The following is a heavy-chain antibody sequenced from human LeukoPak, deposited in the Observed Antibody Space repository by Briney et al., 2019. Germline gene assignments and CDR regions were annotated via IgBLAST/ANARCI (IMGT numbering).Heavy chain of an antibody. CDR2: IYSGGST. D-gene: IGHD5-24*01. CDR3: ARDSSRWLQFRD. CDR1: GFTVSSNC. V-gene: IGHV3-53*01. Sequence: GGSLRLSCAASGFTVSSNCMSWVRQAPGKGLEWVSVIYSGGSTYYADSVKGRFTISRDNSKNTLYLQMNSLRAEDTAVYYCARDSSRWLQFRDWGQGTLVTVSS. J-gene: IGHJ4*02.